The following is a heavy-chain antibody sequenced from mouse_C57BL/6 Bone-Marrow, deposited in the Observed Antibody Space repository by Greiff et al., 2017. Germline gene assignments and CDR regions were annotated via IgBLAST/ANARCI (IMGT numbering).Heavy chain of an antibody. V-gene: IGHV1-59*01. CDR3: ARGGLYYYGSSPYYYAMDY. D-gene: IGHD1-1*01. CDR2: IDPSDSYT. CDR1: GYTFTSYW. Sequence: QVQLQQPGAELVRPGTSVKLSCKASGYTFTSYWMHWVKQRPGQGLEWIGVIDPSDSYTNYNQKFKGKATLTVDTSSSTAYMQLSSLTSEDSAVYYGARGGLYYYGSSPYYYAMDYWGQGTSVTVSS. J-gene: IGHJ4*01.